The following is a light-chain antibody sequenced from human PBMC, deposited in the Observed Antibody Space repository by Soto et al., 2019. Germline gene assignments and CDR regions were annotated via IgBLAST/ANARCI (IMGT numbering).Light chain of an antibody. V-gene: IGLV2-11*01. CDR2: DVN. Sequence: QSVLTQPRSVSGSPGQSVTISCTGTSSDVGGYNYVAWYQQHPGKALKLIIYDVNKRPSGVPDRCSGSKSGNTASLTISGLQAEDEADYYCCSFAGNHDVFGTGTKVTVL. CDR1: SSDVGGYNY. J-gene: IGLJ1*01. CDR3: CSFAGNHDV.